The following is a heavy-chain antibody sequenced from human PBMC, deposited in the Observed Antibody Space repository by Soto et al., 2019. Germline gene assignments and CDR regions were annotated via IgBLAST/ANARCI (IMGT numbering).Heavy chain of an antibody. D-gene: IGHD2-2*01. CDR1: GFTFSSYG. CDR2: ISYDGSNK. CDR3: AKDKGGPRAVVPAASLGWFDP. J-gene: IGHJ5*02. Sequence: GGSLRLSCAASGFTFSSYGMHWVRQAPGKGLEWVAVISYDGSNKYYADSVKGRFTISRDNSKNTLYLQMNSLRAEDTAVYYCAKDKGGPRAVVPAASLGWFDPWGQGTLVTVSS. V-gene: IGHV3-30*18.